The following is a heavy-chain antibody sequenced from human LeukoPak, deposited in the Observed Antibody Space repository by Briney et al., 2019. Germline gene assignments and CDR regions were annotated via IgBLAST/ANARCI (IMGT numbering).Heavy chain of an antibody. CDR1: GGSISSYY. D-gene: IGHD3-10*01. Sequence: PSETLSLTRTVSGGSISSYYWSWIRQPPGKGLEWIGYIYYTGSTNYNPSLKSRVTISVDTSKSQFSLKLSSVTAADTAIYYCARGGYYGSGNDFRFDPWGQGTLVTVSS. V-gene: IGHV4-59*01. J-gene: IGHJ5*02. CDR3: ARGGYYGSGNDFRFDP. CDR2: IYYTGST.